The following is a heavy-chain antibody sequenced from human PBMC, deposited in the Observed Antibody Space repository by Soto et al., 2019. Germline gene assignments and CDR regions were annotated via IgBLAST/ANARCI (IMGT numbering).Heavy chain of an antibody. CDR1: GFTFREAW. Sequence: EVQVVESGGGLVKPGGSLRVSCAASGFTFREAWMNWVRQAPGKGLEWVGRIKSRTDGGTIEYATPVKGRFIISRDDSKNTLYLQMDSLKTEDTAVYYCWGSAYWGQGTLVTVSS. V-gene: IGHV3-15*07. CDR3: WGSAY. CDR2: IKSRTDGGTI. J-gene: IGHJ4*02. D-gene: IGHD3-16*01.